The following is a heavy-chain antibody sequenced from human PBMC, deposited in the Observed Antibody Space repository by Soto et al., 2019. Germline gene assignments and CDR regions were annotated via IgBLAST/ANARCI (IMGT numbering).Heavy chain of an antibody. Sequence: SETLSLTCAVSGGSISSGDYSWNWIRQPPGKGLEWIGYIYYGGSTYYNPSLQSRVTMSVDRSRNQFSLKLNSVTAADTAVYYCARVRREYDNSGPLDYWGQGTLVTSPQ. CDR3: ARVRREYDNSGPLDY. V-gene: IGHV4-30-2*01. D-gene: IGHD3-22*01. CDR2: IYYGGST. CDR1: GGSISSGDYS. J-gene: IGHJ4*02.